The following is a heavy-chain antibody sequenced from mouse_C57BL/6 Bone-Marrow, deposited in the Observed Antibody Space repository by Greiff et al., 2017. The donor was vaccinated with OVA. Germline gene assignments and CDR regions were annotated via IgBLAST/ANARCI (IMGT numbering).Heavy chain of an antibody. D-gene: IGHD2-1*01. CDR1: GFTFSDYY. Sequence: EVKLMESGGGLVQPGGSLKLSCAASGFTFSDYYMYWVRQTPEKRLEWVAYISNGGGSTYYPDTVKGRFTISRDNAQNTLYLQMSRLKSEDTAMYYCARHGNYFAYWGQGTLVTVSA. J-gene: IGHJ3*01. CDR2: ISNGGGST. V-gene: IGHV5-12*01. CDR3: ARHGNYFAY.